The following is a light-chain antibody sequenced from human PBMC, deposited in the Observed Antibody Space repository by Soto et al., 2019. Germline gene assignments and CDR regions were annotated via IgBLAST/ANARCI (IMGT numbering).Light chain of an antibody. CDR3: QQYNNWPRT. CDR2: AAS. V-gene: IGKV3-11*01. J-gene: IGKJ1*01. Sequence: EVVLTQSPATLSLSPGERATLSCRASQNVRTFLDWYQQKPGQAPRLLIYAASNRATGIPDRFSGSGSGTDFTLTISSLEPEDFAVYYCQQYNNWPRTVGQGTKVEIK. CDR1: QNVRTF.